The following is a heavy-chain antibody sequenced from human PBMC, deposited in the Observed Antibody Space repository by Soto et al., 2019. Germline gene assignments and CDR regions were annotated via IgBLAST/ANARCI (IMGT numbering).Heavy chain of an antibody. CDR3: ARVGVIATYFDY. CDR1: GGSISSYY. Sequence: SETLSLTCTVSGGSISSYYWSWIRQPPGKGLEWIAYIYYSGSTNYNPSLKSRVTISVDTSKNQFSLKLSSVTAADTAVYYCARVGVIATYFDYWGQGTLVTVS. J-gene: IGHJ4*02. V-gene: IGHV4-59*01. CDR2: IYYSGST. D-gene: IGHD6-13*01.